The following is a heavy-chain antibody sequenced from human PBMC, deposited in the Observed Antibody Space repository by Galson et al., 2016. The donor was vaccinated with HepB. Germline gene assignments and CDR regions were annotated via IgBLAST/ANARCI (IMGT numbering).Heavy chain of an antibody. J-gene: IGHJ4*02. CDR2: ISYDGSNK. Sequence: RLSCAASGFTFSSYGMHWVRQAPGKGLEWVAVISYDGSNKYYADSVKGRFTISRDNSKNTLYLQMNSLRAEDTAVYYCATPYYDFWSGYNPFDYWGQGTLVTVSS. D-gene: IGHD3-3*01. V-gene: IGHV3-30*03. CDR1: GFTFSSYG. CDR3: ATPYYDFWSGYNPFDY.